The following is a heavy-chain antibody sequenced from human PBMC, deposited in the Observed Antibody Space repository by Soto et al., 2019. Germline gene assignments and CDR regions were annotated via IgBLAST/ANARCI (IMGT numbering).Heavy chain of an antibody. CDR1: GFTFSSYA. Sequence: GGSLRLSCAASGFTFSSYAMSWVRQAPGKGLEWVAAISDGGGNTYYADSVKGRFTISRDNSKNTLYLQMNSLRAEDTAVYYCARAEDYGDYDFDYWGQGTLVTVSS. CDR3: ARAEDYGDYDFDY. J-gene: IGHJ4*02. V-gene: IGHV3-23*01. CDR2: ISDGGGNT. D-gene: IGHD4-17*01.